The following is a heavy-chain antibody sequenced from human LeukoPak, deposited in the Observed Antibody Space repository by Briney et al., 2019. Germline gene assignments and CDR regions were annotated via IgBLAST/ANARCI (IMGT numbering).Heavy chain of an antibody. D-gene: IGHD3-22*01. J-gene: IGHJ4*02. Sequence: GGSLRLSCAAPGFTFSSYAMSWVRQAPGKGLEWVSPISGMGGITYYADSVKGRFTISRDNSKKTLYLQMNRLRAEDTAVYYCAIPPGDSSGYYYDYWGQGALVTVSS. CDR3: AIPPGDSSGYYYDY. CDR2: ISGMGGIT. CDR1: GFTFSSYA. V-gene: IGHV3-23*01.